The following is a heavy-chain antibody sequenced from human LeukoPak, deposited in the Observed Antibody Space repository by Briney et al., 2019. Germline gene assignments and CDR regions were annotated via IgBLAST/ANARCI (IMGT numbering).Heavy chain of an antibody. Sequence: GGSLRLSCAASGFTFNNYGMHWVRQAPGKGLEWVAFIRYNGNNQYYADSVKGRFTISRDNSKNTLYLQMNSLKGDDTAVYYCARGHSSPPSPFDYWGQGTLVTVSS. CDR1: GFTFNNYG. CDR2: IRYNGNNQ. V-gene: IGHV3-30*02. D-gene: IGHD6-13*01. J-gene: IGHJ4*02. CDR3: ARGHSSPPSPFDY.